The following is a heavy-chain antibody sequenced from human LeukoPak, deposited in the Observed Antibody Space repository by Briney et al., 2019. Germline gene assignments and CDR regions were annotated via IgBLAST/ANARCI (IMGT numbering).Heavy chain of an antibody. CDR2: IYTSGST. J-gene: IGHJ6*03. V-gene: IGHV4-4*07. Sequence: SETLSLTCTVSGGSISSYYWSWIRQPAGKGLEWIGRIYTSGSTNYNPSLKSRVTMSVDTSKNQFSLKLSSVTAADTAVYYCASDLAQYYYYYYYMDVWGKGTTVTVSS. D-gene: IGHD3-3*02. CDR1: GGSISSYY. CDR3: ASDLAQYYYYYYYMDV.